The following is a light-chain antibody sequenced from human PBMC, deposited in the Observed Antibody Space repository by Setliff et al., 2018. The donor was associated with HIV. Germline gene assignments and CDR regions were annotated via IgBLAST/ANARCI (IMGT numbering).Light chain of an antibody. V-gene: IGLV2-23*01. CDR3: CSYGGDGTYA. J-gene: IGLJ1*01. CDR1: SSDVGNYNH. Sequence: SVLTQPAAVSGSPGQSITISCSGTSSDVGNYNHVSWYRQNPGKAPKLMIYEANKRPSGVSTRFSGSTSGNTASLTISGLQAEDEADYYCCSYGGDGTYAFGTGTKVTVL. CDR2: EAN.